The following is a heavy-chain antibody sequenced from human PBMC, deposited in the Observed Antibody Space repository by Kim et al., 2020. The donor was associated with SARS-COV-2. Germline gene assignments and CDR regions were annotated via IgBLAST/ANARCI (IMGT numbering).Heavy chain of an antibody. Sequence: GGSLRLSCAASGFTFSNAWMSWVRQAPGKGLEWVGRIKSKTDGGTTDYAAPVKGRFTISRDDSKNTLYLQMNSLKTEDTAVYYCTTDRRETYYYDSSGYYYRTYAFDIWGQGTMVTVSS. J-gene: IGHJ3*02. CDR3: TTDRRETYYYDSSGYYYRTYAFDI. CDR1: GFTFSNAW. CDR2: IKSKTDGGTT. V-gene: IGHV3-15*01. D-gene: IGHD3-22*01.